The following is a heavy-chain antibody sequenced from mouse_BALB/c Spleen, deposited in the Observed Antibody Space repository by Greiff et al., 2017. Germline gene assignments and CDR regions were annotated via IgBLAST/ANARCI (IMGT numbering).Heavy chain of an antibody. V-gene: IGHV5-17*02. Sequence: EVQLVESGGGLVQPGGSLKLSCAASGFTFSSFGMHWVRQAPEKGLEWVAYISSGSSTIYYADTVKGRFTISRDNPKTILFLQMTSLRYEDTAMYYCETYYRYDDAMDYWGQGTSVTVSS. CDR3: ETYYRYDDAMDY. D-gene: IGHD2-14*01. J-gene: IGHJ4*01. CDR1: GFTFSSFG. CDR2: ISSGSSTI.